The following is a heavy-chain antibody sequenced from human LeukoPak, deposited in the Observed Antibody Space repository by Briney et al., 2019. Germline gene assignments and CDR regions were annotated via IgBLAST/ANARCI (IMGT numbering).Heavy chain of an antibody. J-gene: IGHJ4*02. CDR2: IIGGGGST. CDR1: GFPFSSHG. Sequence: GGTLRLSCAASGFPFSSHGMSWVRQAPGKGLEWVSGIIGGGGSTYYADSVKGRFTISGDNSKNTLYLQMNSLRLEDTAVYYCAKAPTGDFDFWGQGTLVTVSS. V-gene: IGHV3-23*01. CDR3: AKAPTGDFDF. D-gene: IGHD7-27*01.